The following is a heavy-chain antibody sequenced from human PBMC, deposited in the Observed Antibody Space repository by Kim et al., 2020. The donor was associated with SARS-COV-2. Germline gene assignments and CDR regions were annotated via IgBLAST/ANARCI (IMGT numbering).Heavy chain of an antibody. V-gene: IGHV3-23*01. CDR2: FSGSDGST. CDR1: GFTFSNYG. J-gene: IGHJ4*02. CDR3: ARRNYFDH. Sequence: GGSLRLSCAASGFTFSNYGMSWVRQAPGKGLEWVSTFSGSDGSTYYADSVKGRFTISRDNSKNTLYLEMNSLRADDTAVYYCARRNYFDHCGQGTLVTVS.